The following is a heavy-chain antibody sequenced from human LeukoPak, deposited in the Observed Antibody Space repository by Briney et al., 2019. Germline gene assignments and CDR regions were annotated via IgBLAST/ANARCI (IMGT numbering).Heavy chain of an antibody. Sequence: GASVKVSCKASGGTFSSYAISWVRQAPGQGLEWMGRIIPILGIANYAQKFQGRVTIAADKSTSTAYMELSSLRSEDTAVYYCARPPDSSDDAFDIWGQGTMVTVSS. V-gene: IGHV1-69*04. CDR2: IIPILGIA. J-gene: IGHJ3*02. D-gene: IGHD3-22*01. CDR3: ARPPDSSDDAFDI. CDR1: GGTFSSYA.